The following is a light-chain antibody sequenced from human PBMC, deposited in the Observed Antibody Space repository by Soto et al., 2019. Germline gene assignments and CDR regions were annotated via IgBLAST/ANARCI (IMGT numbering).Light chain of an antibody. CDR1: SSDVGGHKY. CDR2: EVS. V-gene: IGLV2-8*01. J-gene: IGLJ1*01. CDR3: NSFRVSHLYV. Sequence: QSALTQPPSASGSLGSSVTISCTGTSSDVGGHKYVSWYQHHPGKAPKLILFEVSQRPSGVPHRFSGSKSGNTASLTISGLQAEDEADYYCNSFRVSHLYVFGTGTKVTVL.